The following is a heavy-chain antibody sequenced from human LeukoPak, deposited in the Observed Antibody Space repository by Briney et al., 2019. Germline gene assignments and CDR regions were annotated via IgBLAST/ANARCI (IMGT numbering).Heavy chain of an antibody. CDR2: IIPIFGTA. J-gene: IGHJ4*02. Sequence: SVKVSCKASGGTFSSYAISWVRQAPGQGLEWMGGIIPIFGTANYAQKFQGRVTITADESTSTAYMELSSLRSEDTAVYYCARDRGYCSSTSCYFDYWGQGTLVTVSS. V-gene: IGHV1-69*13. CDR1: GGTFSSYA. D-gene: IGHD2-2*01. CDR3: ARDRGYCSSTSCYFDY.